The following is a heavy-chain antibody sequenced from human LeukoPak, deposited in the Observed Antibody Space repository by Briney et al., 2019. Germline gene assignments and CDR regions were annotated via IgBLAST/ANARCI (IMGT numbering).Heavy chain of an antibody. CDR2: ISGYNGNT. CDR1: GYTFTSHG. D-gene: IGHD2-21*02. J-gene: IGHJ4*02. Sequence: ASVTVSFKASGYTFTSHGISWVRQAPGQGLEWMGWISGYNGNTNYAQKFQGRVTITTDTSTSTVYMELRSLRSDDTAVYYCARGGLYCGGDCYPLDYWGQGTLVTGSS. V-gene: IGHV1-18*01. CDR3: ARGGLYCGGDCYPLDY.